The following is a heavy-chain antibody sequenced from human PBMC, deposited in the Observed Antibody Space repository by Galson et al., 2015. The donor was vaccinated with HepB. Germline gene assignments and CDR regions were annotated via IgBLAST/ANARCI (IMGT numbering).Heavy chain of an antibody. J-gene: IGHJ3*02. CDR3: ARLPYYYDSSGQIMRWTAFDI. D-gene: IGHD3-22*01. CDR1: GGSISSSSYY. Sequence: ETLSLTCTVSGGSISSSSYYWGWIRQPPGKGLEWIGSIYYSGSTYYNPSLKSRVTISVDTSKNQFSLKLSSVTAADTAVYYCARLPYYYDSSGQIMRWTAFDIWGQGTMVTVSS. CDR2: IYYSGST. V-gene: IGHV4-39*01.